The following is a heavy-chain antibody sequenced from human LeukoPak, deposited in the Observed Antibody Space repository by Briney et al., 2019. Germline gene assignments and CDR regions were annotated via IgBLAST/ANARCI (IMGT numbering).Heavy chain of an antibody. V-gene: IGHV3-7*01. D-gene: IGHD6-13*01. CDR1: GFTFSSTW. CDR2: IQPDGSEG. J-gene: IGHJ4*02. CDR3: ARDPLSSSSFDL. Sequence: GGSLRLSCAAPGFTFSSTWMSWVRQAPGKGLEWVGNIQPDGSEGYPVDSVKGRFTISRDNAKNSLYLQMNSLRAEDTAVYYCARDPLSSSSFDLWGQGTLVTASS.